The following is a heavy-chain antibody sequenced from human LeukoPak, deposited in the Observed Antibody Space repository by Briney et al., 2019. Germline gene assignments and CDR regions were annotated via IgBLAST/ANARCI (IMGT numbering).Heavy chain of an antibody. V-gene: IGHV3-9*01. D-gene: IGHD3-22*01. CDR2: ISWNSGSI. CDR1: GFTFDDYA. J-gene: IGHJ4*02. CDR3: AKGEYYDSSGYYDY. Sequence: PGRSLRLSCAASGFTFDDYAMHWVRQAPGKGLEWVSGISWNSGSIGYADSVKGRFTISRDNAKNSLYLQMNSLRAEDTALYYCAKGEYYDSSGYYDYWGQGTLVTVSS.